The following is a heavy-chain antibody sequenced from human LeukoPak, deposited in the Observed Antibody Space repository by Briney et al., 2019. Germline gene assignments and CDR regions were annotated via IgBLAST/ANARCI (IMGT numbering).Heavy chain of an antibody. CDR3: SRVNARDGYNYDY. V-gene: IGHV3-72*01. J-gene: IGHJ4*02. CDR2: IRNKVNSYTT. D-gene: IGHD5-24*01. CDR1: GFTFSNAW. Sequence: PGGSLRLSCAASGFTFSNAWMSWVRQAPGKGLEWVGRIRNKVNSYTTKYAASVKGRFTISRDDSKNSLYLQMNSLKAEDTAMYFCSRVNARDGYNYDYWGQGTLVTVSS.